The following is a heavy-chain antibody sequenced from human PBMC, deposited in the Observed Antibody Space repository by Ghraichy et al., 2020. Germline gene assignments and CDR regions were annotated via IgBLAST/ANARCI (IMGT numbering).Heavy chain of an antibody. CDR2: INHSGST. CDR3: ARHSAGYNR. D-gene: IGHD5-24*01. J-gene: IGHJ4*02. Sequence: SETLSLTCAVYGGSFSGYYWSWIRQPPGKGLEWIGEINHSGSTNYNPSLKSRVTISVDTSKNQFSLKLSSVTAADTAVYYCARHSAGYNRWGQGTLVTVSS. CDR1: GGSFSGYY. V-gene: IGHV4-34*01.